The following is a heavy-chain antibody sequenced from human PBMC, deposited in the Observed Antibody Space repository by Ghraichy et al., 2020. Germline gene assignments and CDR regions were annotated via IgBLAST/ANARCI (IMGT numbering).Heavy chain of an antibody. CDR2: IKQDGSEI. V-gene: IGHV3-7*01. CDR1: GFTFSNYW. D-gene: IGHD3-22*01. CDR3: AREKAASSGNYFYYYGMDV. J-gene: IGHJ6*02. Sequence: GESLNIPCAASGFTFSNYWMSWVRQAPGKGLEWVANIKQDGSEIHYVDSLKGRFTISRDNAKNSLFLQMNSLRAEDTGVYYCAREKAASSGNYFYYYGMDVWGQGTTVTVSS.